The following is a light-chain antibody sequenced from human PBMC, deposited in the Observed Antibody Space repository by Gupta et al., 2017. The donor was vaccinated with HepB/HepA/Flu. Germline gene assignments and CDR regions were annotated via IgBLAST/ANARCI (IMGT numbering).Light chain of an antibody. V-gene: IGLV2-8*01. J-gene: IGLJ1*01. Sequence: QSASTQPRSASASAGQSVTIPCTGTSSDIGAYNLFSWYQQHPGKAPTLIIYDVFQRPSGVPDRFSGSKSGNTASLTVSGLQAEDDADYYCFSYAGNDNWVFGGGTKVTVL. CDR1: SSDIGAYNL. CDR2: DVF. CDR3: FSYAGNDNWV.